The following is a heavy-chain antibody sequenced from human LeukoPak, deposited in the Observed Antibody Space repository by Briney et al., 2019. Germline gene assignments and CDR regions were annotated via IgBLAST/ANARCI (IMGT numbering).Heavy chain of an antibody. CDR1: GGSFSGYY. J-gene: IGHJ4*02. CDR2: INHSGST. V-gene: IGHV4-34*01. Sequence: SETLSLTCAVYGGSFSGYYWSWIRQPPGKGLEWIGEINHSGSTNYNPSLKSRVTISVDTSKNQFSLKLSSVTAEDTALYYCARGPHSDLWSGRRIKYWGQGTLVTVSS. D-gene: IGHD3-3*01. CDR3: ARGPHSDLWSGRRIKY.